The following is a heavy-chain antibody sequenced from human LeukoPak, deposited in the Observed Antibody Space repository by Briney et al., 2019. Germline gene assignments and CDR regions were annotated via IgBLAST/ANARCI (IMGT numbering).Heavy chain of an antibody. V-gene: IGHV1-2*02. D-gene: IGHD3-10*01. J-gene: IGHJ3*02. CDR1: GYTFTGYY. CDR2: INPNSGGT. CDR3: ARKTMVQGVISSGAFDI. Sequence: GASVKVSCKASGYTFTGYYMHWVRQAPGQGLEWMGWINPNSGGTNYAQKFQGRVTMTRDKSISTAYMELSRLRSDDTAVYYCARKTMVQGVISSGAFDIWGQGTMVTVSS.